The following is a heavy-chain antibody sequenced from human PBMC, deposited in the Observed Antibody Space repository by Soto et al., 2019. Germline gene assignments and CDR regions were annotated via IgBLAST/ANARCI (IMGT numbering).Heavy chain of an antibody. V-gene: IGHV3-23*01. CDR3: AKDTPYSIAVAGSYFDY. D-gene: IGHD6-19*01. Sequence: PGGSLRLSCAASGFTFSSYAMSWVRQAPGKGLEWVSAISGSGGSTYYADSVKGRFTISRDNSKNTLYLQMNSLRAEDTVVYYCAKDTPYSIAVAGSYFDYWGQGTLVTVSS. CDR1: GFTFSSYA. J-gene: IGHJ4*02. CDR2: ISGSGGST.